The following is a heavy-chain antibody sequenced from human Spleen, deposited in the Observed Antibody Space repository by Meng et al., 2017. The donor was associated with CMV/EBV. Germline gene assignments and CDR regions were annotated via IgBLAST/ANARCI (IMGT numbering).Heavy chain of an antibody. CDR3: AKAVDYFGSGSSVYGLDV. CDR2: IYHSGST. J-gene: IGHJ6*02. D-gene: IGHD3-10*01. V-gene: IGHV4-38-2*02. Sequence: SETLSLTCTVSGYSISSGYYWGWIRQPPGKGLEWIGSIYHSGSTYYNPSLKSRVTISVDTSKNQFSLKLSSVTAADTAVYYCAKAVDYFGSGSSVYGLDVWGQGTTVTVSS. CDR1: GYSISSGYY.